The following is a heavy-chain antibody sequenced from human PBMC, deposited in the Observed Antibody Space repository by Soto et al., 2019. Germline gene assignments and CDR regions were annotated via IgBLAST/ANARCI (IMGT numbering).Heavy chain of an antibody. CDR1: GYTFTTYA. D-gene: IGHD3-16*01. CDR3: ARSRVRGGYYFDY. J-gene: IGHJ4*02. Sequence: ASVKVSCKASGYTFTTYAIHWVRQAPGQSLEWMGWINTDNGNTYYSQKMQARVTITRDTSASTAYMELSRLRSEDTAVYYCARSRVRGGYYFDYWGQGALVPVSS. CDR2: INTDNGNT. V-gene: IGHV1-3*04.